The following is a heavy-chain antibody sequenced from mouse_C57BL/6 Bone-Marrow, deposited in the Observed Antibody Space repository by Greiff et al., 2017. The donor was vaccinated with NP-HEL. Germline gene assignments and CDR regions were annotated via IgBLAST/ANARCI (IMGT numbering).Heavy chain of an antibody. V-gene: IGHV5-15*01. D-gene: IGHD1-1*01. J-gene: IGHJ1*03. CDR1: GFTFSDYG. Sequence: EVKVVESGGGLVQPGGSLKLSCAASGFTFSDYGMAWVRQAPRKGPEWVAFISNLAYSIYYADTVTGRFTISRENAKNNLYLEMSSLRSEDTDMYYCARQNYGSSYWYFDVWGTGTTVTVSS. CDR3: ARQNYGSSYWYFDV. CDR2: ISNLAYSI.